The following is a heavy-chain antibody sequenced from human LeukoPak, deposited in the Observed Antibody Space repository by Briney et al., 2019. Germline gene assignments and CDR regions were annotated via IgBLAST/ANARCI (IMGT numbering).Heavy chain of an antibody. CDR2: IYYSGST. Sequence: PSETLSLTCTVSGGSISSYYWSWIRQPPGKGLEWIGYIYYSGSTNYNPSLKSRVTISVDTSKNQFSLKLSSMTAADTAVYYCARDLIVATTRGYYGMDVWGQGTTVTVSS. V-gene: IGHV4-59*12. J-gene: IGHJ6*02. CDR3: ARDLIVATTRGYYGMDV. D-gene: IGHD5-12*01. CDR1: GGSISSYY.